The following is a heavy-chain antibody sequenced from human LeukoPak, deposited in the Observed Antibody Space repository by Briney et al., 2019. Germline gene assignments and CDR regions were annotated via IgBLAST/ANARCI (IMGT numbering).Heavy chain of an antibody. CDR3: ARGVVAAPQTFDY. CDR2: IYFSGST. CDR1: GGSISS. J-gene: IGHJ4*02. D-gene: IGHD2-15*01. Sequence: SETLSLTCTVPGGSISSFYWSWFYWSWIRQPPGKGLEWIGYIYFSGSTNYNPSLKSRVTISVDTAKNQFSLKLSSVTAADTAVYYCARGVVAAPQTFDYWGQGTLVTVSS. V-gene: IGHV4-61*08.